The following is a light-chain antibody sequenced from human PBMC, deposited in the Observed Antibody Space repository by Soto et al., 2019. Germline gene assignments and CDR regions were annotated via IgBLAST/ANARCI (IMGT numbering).Light chain of an antibody. CDR2: KAS. J-gene: IGKJ1*01. Sequence: DIQKTQSPSTLSASVGDRVTLTCRASQSISTWLAWYQQKPGKAPKLLIYKASSSESGVPSRFSGSGSGTEFTLTINSLQSDDFATYYCQEYNSYSRGTFGPGTKVDIK. CDR1: QSISTW. V-gene: IGKV1-5*03. CDR3: QEYNSYSRGT.